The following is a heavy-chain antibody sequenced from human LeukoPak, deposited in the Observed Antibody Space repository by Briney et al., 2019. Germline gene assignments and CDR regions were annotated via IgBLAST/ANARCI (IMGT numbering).Heavy chain of an antibody. CDR3: ARDGDYSAGYFDL. V-gene: IGHV1-2*02. J-gene: IGHJ2*01. CDR1: GYTFTGYY. D-gene: IGHD4-17*01. Sequence: ASVKVSCKASGYTFTGYYMHRVRQAPGQGLEWMGWINPNSGGTNYAQKFQGRVTMTRDTSISTAYMELSRLRSDDTAVYYCARDGDYSAGYFDLWGRGTLVTVSS. CDR2: INPNSGGT.